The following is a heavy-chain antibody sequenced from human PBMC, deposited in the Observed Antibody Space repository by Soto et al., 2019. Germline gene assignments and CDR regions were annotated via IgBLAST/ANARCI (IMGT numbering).Heavy chain of an antibody. J-gene: IGHJ6*02. CDR2: IGRRSDI. V-gene: IGHV3-21*01. D-gene: IGHD2-21*02. Sequence: GGSLRLSCEASGFSFSTYSMHWVRQAPGKGLEWVSSIGRRSDIYYADSLKDRFTISRDNAKNSVSLQMNSLRDEDTAVYYCAREETAWPLAYGLDVWGQVTTVTVSS. CDR3: AREETAWPLAYGLDV. CDR1: GFSFSTYS.